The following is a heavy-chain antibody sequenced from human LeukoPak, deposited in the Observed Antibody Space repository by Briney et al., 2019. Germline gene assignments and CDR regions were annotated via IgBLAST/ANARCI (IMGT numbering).Heavy chain of an antibody. J-gene: IGHJ5*02. Sequence: PSETLSLTCTVSGGSISSSSYYWGWIRQPRGKGLEWIGSIYYSGSTYYNPSLKSRVTISVDTSKNQFSLKLSSVTAADTAVYYCARSRITIFGVVTPWGQGTLVTVSS. D-gene: IGHD3-3*01. CDR3: ARSRITIFGVVTP. CDR1: GGSISSSSYY. CDR2: IYYSGST. V-gene: IGHV4-39*01.